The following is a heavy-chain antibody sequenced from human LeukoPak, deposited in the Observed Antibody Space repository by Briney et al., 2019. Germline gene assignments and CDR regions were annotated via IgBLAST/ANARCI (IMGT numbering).Heavy chain of an antibody. CDR1: GGSISSSSYY. V-gene: IGHV4-39*01. CDR3: ARHVSWKAAPFSQPRGIIDY. J-gene: IGHJ4*02. Sequence: SSETLSLTCTVSGGSISSSSYYWGWIRQPPGKGLEWIGSIYYSGSTYYNPSLKSRVTISVDTSKNQFSLKLSSVTAADTAVYYCARHVSWKAAPFSQPRGIIDYWGQGTLVTVSS. CDR2: IYYSGST. D-gene: IGHD6-6*01.